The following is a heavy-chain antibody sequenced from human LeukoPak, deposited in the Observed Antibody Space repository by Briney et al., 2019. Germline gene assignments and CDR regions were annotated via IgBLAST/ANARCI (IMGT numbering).Heavy chain of an antibody. Sequence: GGSLRLSCAASGFTFSSYSMNWVRQAPGKGLEWVSYISSSGSTIYYADSVKGRFTISRDNAKNSLYLQMNSLRAEDTAVYYCARVPKLYGSGSYTLGGYYMDVWGKGTTVTVSS. CDR1: GFTFSSYS. J-gene: IGHJ6*03. V-gene: IGHV3-48*04. CDR2: ISSSGSTI. D-gene: IGHD3-10*01. CDR3: ARVPKLYGSGSYTLGGYYMDV.